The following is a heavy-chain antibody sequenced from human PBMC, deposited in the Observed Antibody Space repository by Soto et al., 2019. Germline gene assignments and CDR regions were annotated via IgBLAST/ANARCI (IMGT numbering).Heavy chain of an antibody. CDR1: GGTFSSYA. CDR3: ARSDDFWSGYSNWFDP. CDR2: IIPIFGTA. J-gene: IGHJ5*02. D-gene: IGHD3-3*01. Sequence: GASVKVSCKASGGTFSSYAISWVRQAPGQGLEWMGGIIPIFGTANYAQKFQGRVTITADESTSTAYMELSSLRSEDTAVYYCARSDDFWSGYSNWFDPWGQGTLVTVSS. V-gene: IGHV1-69*13.